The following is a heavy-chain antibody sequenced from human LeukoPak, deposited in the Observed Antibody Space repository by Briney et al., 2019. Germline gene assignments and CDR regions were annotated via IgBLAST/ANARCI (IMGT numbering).Heavy chain of an antibody. CDR3: TTDSRDLDYYGMDV. CDR1: GFTFSNAW. J-gene: IGHJ6*02. CDR2: IKSKTDGGTT. V-gene: IGHV3-15*01. Sequence: PGGSLRLSCAASGFTFSNAWMSWVRQAPGKGLEWVGRIKSKTDGGTTDYAAPVKGRFTISRDDSKNTLYLQMNSLKTEDTAVYYCTTDSRDLDYYGMDVWGQGTTVTVSS.